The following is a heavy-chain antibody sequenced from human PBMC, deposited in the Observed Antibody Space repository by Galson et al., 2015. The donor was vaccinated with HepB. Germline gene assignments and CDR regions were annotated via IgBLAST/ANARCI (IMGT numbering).Heavy chain of an antibody. D-gene: IGHD6-19*01. Sequence: SETLSLTCSVSGGSINIPNWWSWVRQPPGKGLEWIGKLYHSGITKCNPSLKSRVTISVDKSKNQFSLERTSVTAADTAVYYCAREAVADRGWGFDHWGQGPLVTVSS. V-gene: IGHV4-4*02. CDR2: LYHSGIT. J-gene: IGHJ4*02. CDR3: AREAVADRGWGFDH. CDR1: GGSINIPNW.